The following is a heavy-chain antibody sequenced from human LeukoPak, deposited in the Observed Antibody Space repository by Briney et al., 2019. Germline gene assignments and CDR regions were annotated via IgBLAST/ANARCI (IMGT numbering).Heavy chain of an antibody. J-gene: IGHJ4*02. V-gene: IGHV3-15*01. CDR1: GLTFSNAW. CDR3: AKDREAYSSGWYSDY. CDR2: IKSKTDGETT. D-gene: IGHD6-19*01. Sequence: GGSLRLSCAASGLTFSNAWMSWVRQAPGKGLEWVGRIKSKTDGETTDYAAPVKGRFTISRDNSKNTLYLQMNSLRAEDTAVYYCAKDREAYSSGWYSDYWGQGTLVTVSS.